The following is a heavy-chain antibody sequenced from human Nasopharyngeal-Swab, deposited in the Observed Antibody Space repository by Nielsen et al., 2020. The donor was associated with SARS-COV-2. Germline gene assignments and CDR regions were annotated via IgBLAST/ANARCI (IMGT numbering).Heavy chain of an antibody. D-gene: IGHD6-19*01. CDR1: GGSISSSSYY. J-gene: IGHJ4*02. CDR2: IYHSGST. Sequence: SETLSLTCTVSGGSISSSSYYWGWIRQPPGKGLEWIGSIYHSGSTYYNPSLKSRVTISVDTSKNQFSLKLSSVTAADTAVYYCARGGYSSGWVVYWGQGTLVTVSS. V-gene: IGHV4-39*07. CDR3: ARGGYSSGWVVY.